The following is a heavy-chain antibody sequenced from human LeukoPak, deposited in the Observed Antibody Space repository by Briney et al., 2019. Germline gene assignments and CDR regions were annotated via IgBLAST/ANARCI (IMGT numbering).Heavy chain of an antibody. Sequence: PSETLSLTCIVSGGSISSYYWSWIRQPPGKGLEWIGYIYYSGSTNYNPSLKSRVTISVDTSKNQFSLKLSSVTAADTAVYYCARVAGEKDRRFDYWGQGTLVTVSS. D-gene: IGHD3-10*01. CDR3: ARVAGEKDRRFDY. V-gene: IGHV4-59*01. CDR2: IYYSGST. CDR1: GGSISSYY. J-gene: IGHJ4*02.